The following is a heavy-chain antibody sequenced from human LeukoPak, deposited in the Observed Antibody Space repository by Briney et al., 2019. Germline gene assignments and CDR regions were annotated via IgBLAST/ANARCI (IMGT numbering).Heavy chain of an antibody. CDR1: GYTFTGYY. V-gene: IGHV1-2*02. D-gene: IGHD4-17*01. CDR2: INPSSGGT. Sequence: ASVKVSCKASGYTFTGYYMHWVRQAPGQGLEWMGWINPSSGGTNYAQKFQGRVTMTRDTSISTAYMELSRLRSDDTAVYYCARDLLPAASTVTTFIFDYWGQGTLVTVSS. J-gene: IGHJ4*02. CDR3: ARDLLPAASTVTTFIFDY.